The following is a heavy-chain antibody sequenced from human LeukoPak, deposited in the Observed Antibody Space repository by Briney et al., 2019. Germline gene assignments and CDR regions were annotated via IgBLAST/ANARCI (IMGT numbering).Heavy chain of an antibody. CDR1: GFTFSSYT. V-gene: IGHV3-21*01. CDR3: ARGSEGYCSGGGCYYGMDV. J-gene: IGHJ6*01. Sequence: PGGSLRLSCAASGFTFSSYTMNWVRQAPGKGLEWVSYISSSSSYIYYADSVKGRFTFSRDNAENSLYLQMNSLRAEDTAVYYCARGSEGYCSGGGCYYGMDVWGQGTTVTVSS. CDR2: ISSSSSYI. D-gene: IGHD2-15*01.